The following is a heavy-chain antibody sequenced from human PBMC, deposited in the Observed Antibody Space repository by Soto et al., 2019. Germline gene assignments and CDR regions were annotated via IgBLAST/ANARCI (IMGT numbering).Heavy chain of an antibody. D-gene: IGHD6-6*01. CDR2: IYHSGST. V-gene: IGHV4-4*02. Sequence: SETLSLTCAVSGGSISSGNWWSWVRQPPGKGLEWMGEIYHSGSTNYNPSLKSRVTISVDKSKNQFSLKLSSVTAADTAVYYCATVMQRGPAARHKRWFDPWGQGTLVTVSS. CDR1: GGSISSGNW. J-gene: IGHJ5*02. CDR3: ATVMQRGPAARHKRWFDP.